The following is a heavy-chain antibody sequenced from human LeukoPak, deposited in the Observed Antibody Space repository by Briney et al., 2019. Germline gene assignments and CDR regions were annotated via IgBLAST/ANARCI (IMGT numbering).Heavy chain of an antibody. CDR1: GYTFTGYY. V-gene: IGHV1-2*02. J-gene: IGHJ4*02. CDR2: INPHSGGT. CDR3: ARDQGSDDADF. Sequence: ASVKVSCKASGYTFTGYYMHWVRQAPGQGLEWMGWINPHSGGTNYAQKFQGRVTMTRDTSISTAYMDLSRLTSDDTAVYYCARDQGSDDADFWGQGTLVTVSS.